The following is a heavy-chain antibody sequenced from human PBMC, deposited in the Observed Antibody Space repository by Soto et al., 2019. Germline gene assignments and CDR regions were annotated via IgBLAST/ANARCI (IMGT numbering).Heavy chain of an antibody. V-gene: IGHV4-34*01. J-gene: IGHJ3*02. Sequence: SETLSLTCAVYGGSFSGYYWSWIRQPPGKGLEWIGEINHSGSTNYNPSLKSRVTISVDTSKNQFSLKLSSVTAADTAVYYCAREGSRQQLVPDAFDIWGQGTMVTVSS. CDR1: GGSFSGYY. CDR2: INHSGST. D-gene: IGHD6-13*01. CDR3: AREGSRQQLVPDAFDI.